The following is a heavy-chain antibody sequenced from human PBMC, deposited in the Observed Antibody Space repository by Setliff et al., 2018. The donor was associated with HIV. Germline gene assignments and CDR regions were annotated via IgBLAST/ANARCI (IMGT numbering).Heavy chain of an antibody. D-gene: IGHD6-19*01. CDR1: GGSLSSSSYY. CDR2: IYYSGST. J-gene: IGHJ4*02. Sequence: LSLTCTVSGGSLSSSSYYWGWIRQPPGKGLEWIGTIYYSGSTYYNPSLKSRVTISVDTSKNQFSLKLSSVTAADTAVYYCARLSSSGWYKYYFDYWGQGTLVTVSS. V-gene: IGHV4-39*01. CDR3: ARLSSSGWYKYYFDY.